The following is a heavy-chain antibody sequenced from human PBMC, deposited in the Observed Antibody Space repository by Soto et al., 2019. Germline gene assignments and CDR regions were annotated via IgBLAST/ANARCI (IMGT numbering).Heavy chain of an antibody. J-gene: IGHJ2*01. CDR2: IYLGDSDT. D-gene: IGHD3-22*01. CDR1: GDSFDSFW. Sequence: PGESLKISCKGSGDSFDSFWIGWVRQMPGKGLEWMGIIYLGDSDTRYNPSFQGQVTISADKSISTAYLQWNSLKASDTAMYYCAGHAAGNYYDSSGSQVWYFDLWGRGTLVTVSS. CDR3: AGHAAGNYYDSSGSQVWYFDL. V-gene: IGHV5-51*01.